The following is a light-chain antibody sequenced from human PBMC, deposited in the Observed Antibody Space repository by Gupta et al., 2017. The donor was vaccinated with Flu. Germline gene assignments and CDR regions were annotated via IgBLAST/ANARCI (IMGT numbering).Light chain of an antibody. CDR3: RQEGKLLWT. Sequence: ETVLTQSPGTLSLSPGERATLSCRASQSVSSNYLAWYQQKPGQAPRVLIYGADIRATGIPDMFSGSGSGREFTLTISRLEPADFAVYFSRQEGKLLWTFGQATKVEIK. CDR1: QSVSSNY. J-gene: IGKJ1*01. CDR2: GAD. V-gene: IGKV3-20*01.